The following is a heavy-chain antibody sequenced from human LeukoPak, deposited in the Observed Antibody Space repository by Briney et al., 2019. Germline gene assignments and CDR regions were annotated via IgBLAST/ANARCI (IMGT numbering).Heavy chain of an antibody. J-gene: IGHJ4*02. D-gene: IGHD3-3*01. CDR3: ARAGSRYDFWSGYFDY. CDR2: IYYSGST. CDR1: GGSISSYY. V-gene: IGHV4-59*01. Sequence: SETLSLTCTVSGGSISSYYWSWIRQPPGKGLEWIGFIYYSGSTNYNPSLKSRVTISVDTSKNQFSLKLSSVTAADTAVYYCARAGSRYDFWSGYFDYWGQGTLVTVSS.